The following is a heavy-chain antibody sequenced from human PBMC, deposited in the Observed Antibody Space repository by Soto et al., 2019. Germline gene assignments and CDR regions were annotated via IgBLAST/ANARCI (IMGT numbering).Heavy chain of an antibody. CDR2: INKSGGST. J-gene: IGHJ4*02. V-gene: IGHV3-23*01. CDR3: AKGNWIQLWFDY. Sequence: LRLSCAASGFTFSSFAMSWVRQAPGKGLEWVSTINKSGGSTYYADSVKGRFTISRDNSKNTLYLQMNSLRAEDTAVYYCAKGNWIQLWFDYWGQGTLVTVSS. CDR1: GFTFSSFA. D-gene: IGHD5-18*01.